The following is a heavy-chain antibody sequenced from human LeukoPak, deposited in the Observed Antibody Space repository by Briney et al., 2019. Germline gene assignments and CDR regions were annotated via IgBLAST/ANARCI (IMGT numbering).Heavy chain of an antibody. V-gene: IGHV5-51*01. CDR1: GYSFTSYW. J-gene: IGHJ4*02. Sequence: GESLKISCKGSGYSFTSYWIGWVRQTPGKGLEWMGIIYPGDSDTRYSPSFQGQVTISADKSISTAYLQWSSLKASDTAMYYCARGAYCSGGSCYFNYFDYWGQGTLVTVSS. CDR2: IYPGDSDT. CDR3: ARGAYCSGGSCYFNYFDY. D-gene: IGHD2-15*01.